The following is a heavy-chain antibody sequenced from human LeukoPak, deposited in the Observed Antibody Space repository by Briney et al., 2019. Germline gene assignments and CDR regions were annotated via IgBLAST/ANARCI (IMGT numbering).Heavy chain of an antibody. J-gene: IGHJ4*02. CDR3: AKDPHGSGSYYMEYFDY. Sequence: PGGSLRLSCAASGFTFSSYAMSWVRQAPGKGLEWVSAISGSGGSTYYADSVKGRFTISRDNSKNTLYLQMNSLRAEDTAVYYCAKDPHGSGSYYMEYFDYWGQGTLVTVSS. V-gene: IGHV3-23*01. CDR2: ISGSGGST. CDR1: GFTFSSYA. D-gene: IGHD3-10*01.